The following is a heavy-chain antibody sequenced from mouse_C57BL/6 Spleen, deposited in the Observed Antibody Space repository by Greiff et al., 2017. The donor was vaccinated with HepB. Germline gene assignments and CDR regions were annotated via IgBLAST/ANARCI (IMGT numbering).Heavy chain of an antibody. CDR3: ARDHYEVAY. V-gene: IGHV5-4*01. Sequence: EVKLMESGGGLVKPGGSLKLSCAASGFTFSSYAMSWVRQTPEKRLEWVATISDGGSYTYYPDNVKGRFTISRDNAKNNLYLQMSHLKSEETAMYYCARDHYEVAYLGQGTLVTVSA. J-gene: IGHJ3*01. CDR2: ISDGGSYT. D-gene: IGHD1-1*01. CDR1: GFTFSSYA.